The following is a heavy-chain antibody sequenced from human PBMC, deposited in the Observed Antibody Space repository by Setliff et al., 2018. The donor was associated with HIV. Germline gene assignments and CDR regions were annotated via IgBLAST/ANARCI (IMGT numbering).Heavy chain of an antibody. V-gene: IGHV3-33*01. J-gene: IGHJ4*02. CDR1: GFTFSNNN. D-gene: IGHD3-9*01. Sequence: GGSLRLSCAASGFTFSNNNMHWVRQAPGKGLEWVAVIWYDGNKKDYADSVKGRFTISRDNSKNTLYLQMSSLRADDTAVYYCARASGDILTAYFGGLDYWGQGALVTVSS. CDR2: IWYDGNKK. CDR3: ARASGDILTAYFGGLDY.